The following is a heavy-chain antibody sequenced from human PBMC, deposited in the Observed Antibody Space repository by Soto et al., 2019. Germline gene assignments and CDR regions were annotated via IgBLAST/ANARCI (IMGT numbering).Heavy chain of an antibody. CDR1: GYSFTSYW. Sequence: GESLKISCKGSGYSFTSYWIGWVRQMPGKGLEWMGIIYPGDSDTRYSPSFQGQGTISADKSISTAYLQWSSLKASDTAMYYCARRHDYSYGSGSYYPYYYSGMDVWGQGTTVTVSS. D-gene: IGHD3-10*01. J-gene: IGHJ6*02. CDR3: ARRHDYSYGSGSYYPYYYSGMDV. V-gene: IGHV5-51*01. CDR2: IYPGDSDT.